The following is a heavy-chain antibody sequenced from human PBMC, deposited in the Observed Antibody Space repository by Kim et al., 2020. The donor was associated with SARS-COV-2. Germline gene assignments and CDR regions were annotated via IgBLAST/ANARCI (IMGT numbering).Heavy chain of an antibody. CDR3: TREEGGVLGSGSYSAFDI. Sequence: GGSLRLSCTASGFTFGDYAMSWFRQAPGKGLEWVGFIRSKAYGGTTEYAASVKGRFTISRDDSKSIAYLQMNSLKTEDTAVYYCTREEGGVLGSGSYSAFDIWGQGTMVTVSS. J-gene: IGHJ3*02. CDR1: GFTFGDYA. V-gene: IGHV3-49*03. D-gene: IGHD1-26*01. CDR2: IRSKAYGGTT.